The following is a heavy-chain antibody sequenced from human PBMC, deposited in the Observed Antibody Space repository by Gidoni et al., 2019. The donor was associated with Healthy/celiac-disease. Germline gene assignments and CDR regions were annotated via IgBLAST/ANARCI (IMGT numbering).Heavy chain of an antibody. CDR1: GGSFSGYY. CDR2: INHSGST. V-gene: IGHV4-34*01. Sequence: QVQLQQWGAGLLKLSETLSLTCAVYGGSFSGYYWSWIRQPPGKGLEWIGDINHSGSTNYNPSLKSRVTISVDTSKNQFSLKLSSVTAADTAVYYCARGRRGSGWYSRGTYFDYWGQGTLVTVSS. J-gene: IGHJ4*02. D-gene: IGHD6-19*01. CDR3: ARGRRGSGWYSRGTYFDY.